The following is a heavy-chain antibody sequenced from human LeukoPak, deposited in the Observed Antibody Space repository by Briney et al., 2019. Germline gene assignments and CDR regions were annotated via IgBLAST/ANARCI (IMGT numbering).Heavy chain of an antibody. J-gene: IGHJ4*02. CDR2: IRYDGSNK. D-gene: IGHD6-6*01. CDR3: AKEYSSSSGVDY. CDR1: GFTFSSYG. V-gene: IGHV3-30*02. Sequence: GGSLRLSCAASGFTFSSYGMHWVRQAPGKGLEWVAFIRYDGSNKYYADSVKGRLTISRDNSKNTLYLQMNSLRAEDTAVYYCAKEYSSSSGVDYWGQGTLVTVSS.